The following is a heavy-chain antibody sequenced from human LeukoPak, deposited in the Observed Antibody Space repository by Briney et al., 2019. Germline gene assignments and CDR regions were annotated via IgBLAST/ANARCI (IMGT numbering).Heavy chain of an antibody. D-gene: IGHD1-14*01. CDR2: INHSGST. CDR1: GGSFSGYY. V-gene: IGHV4-34*01. J-gene: IGHJ5*02. CDR3: ARVPKLLNHNWFDP. Sequence: PSETLSLTCAVYGGSFSGYYWSWIRQPPGKGLEWIGEINHSGSTNYNPSLKSRVTISVDTSKNQFSLKLSSVTAADTAVYYCARVPKLLNHNWFDPWGQGTLVTLSS.